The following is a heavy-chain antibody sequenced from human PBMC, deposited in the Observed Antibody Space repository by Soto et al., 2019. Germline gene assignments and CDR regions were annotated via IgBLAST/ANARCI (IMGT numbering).Heavy chain of an antibody. CDR1: GFTFSSYA. J-gene: IGHJ5*02. CDR3: ARPYPPRYCSSTSCFGGWFDP. Sequence: QVQLVESGGGVVQPGRSLRLSCAASGFTFSSYAMHWVRQAPGKGLEWVAVISYDGSNKYYADSVKGRFTISRDNSKNPLYLQMNSRRAEDTAVYYCARPYPPRYCSSTSCFGGWFDPWGQGTLVTVSS. V-gene: IGHV3-30-3*01. D-gene: IGHD2-2*01. CDR2: ISYDGSNK.